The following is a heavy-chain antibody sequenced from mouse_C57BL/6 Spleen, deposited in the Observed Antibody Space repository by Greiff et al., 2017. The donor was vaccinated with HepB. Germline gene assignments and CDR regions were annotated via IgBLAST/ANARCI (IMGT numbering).Heavy chain of an antibody. CDR1: GYTFTSYW. J-gene: IGHJ1*03. D-gene: IGHD2-4*01. CDR3: ARSEDDDDEWYFDV. CDR2: IDPNSGGT. V-gene: IGHV1-72*01. Sequence: VQLQQPGAELVKPGASVKLSCKASGYTFTSYWMHWVKQRPGRGLEWIGRIDPNSGGTKYNEKFKSKATLTVDKPASTAYMQLSSLTSEDSAVDYCARSEDDDDEWYFDVWGTGTTVTVSS.